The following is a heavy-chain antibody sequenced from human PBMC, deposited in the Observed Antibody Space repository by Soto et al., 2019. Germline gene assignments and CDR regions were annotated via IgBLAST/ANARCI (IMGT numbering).Heavy chain of an antibody. Sequence: QVQLVQSGAEVKKPGSSVKVSCKASGGTFSSYTISWVRQAPGQGLEWMGRIIPILGIANYAQKFQGRVTIPADKSTGTADMELSSLRSEDTAVYYCARDSMGTYYYFYGMDVWGQGPTVTVSS. CDR3: ARDSMGTYYYFYGMDV. CDR1: GGTFSSYT. V-gene: IGHV1-69*08. CDR2: IIPILGIA. J-gene: IGHJ6*02. D-gene: IGHD1-1*01.